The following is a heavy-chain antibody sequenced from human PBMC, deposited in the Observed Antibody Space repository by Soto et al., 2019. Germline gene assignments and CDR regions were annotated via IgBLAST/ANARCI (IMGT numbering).Heavy chain of an antibody. V-gene: IGHV4-30-2*01. J-gene: IGHJ5*02. CDR2: IYHSGRT. CDR1: GGSISSGGYS. CDR3: ARVPGP. Sequence: QLQLQESGSGLVKPSQTLSLTCAVSGGSISSGGYSWSWNRQPPGKGLEWIGYIYHSGRTYYNPSPXTXXTIPVARPKNQFSLKLSSVPAAATAVYYSARVPGPWGQGTLVTVSS.